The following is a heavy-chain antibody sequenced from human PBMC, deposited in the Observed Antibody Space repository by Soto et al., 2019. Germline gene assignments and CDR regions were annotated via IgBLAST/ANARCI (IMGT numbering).Heavy chain of an antibody. CDR2: ISGSGGST. CDR1: GFTFSSYA. CDR3: ARDWATTVVTSPYY. J-gene: IGHJ4*02. Sequence: GGSLRLSCAVSGFTFSSYAMSWVRQAPGKGLEWVSGISGSGGSTYYAESVKGRFTISRDNSKNTLYLQMNSLRAEDTAVYYCARDWATTVVTSPYYRGQGTLVTVSS. V-gene: IGHV3-23*01. D-gene: IGHD4-17*01.